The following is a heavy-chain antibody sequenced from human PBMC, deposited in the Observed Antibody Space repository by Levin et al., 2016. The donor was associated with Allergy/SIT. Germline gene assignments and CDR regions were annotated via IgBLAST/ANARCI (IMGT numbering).Heavy chain of an antibody. J-gene: IGHJ6*03. D-gene: IGHD7-27*01. V-gene: IGHV3-23*01. CDR2: ISGSGGST. CDR1: GFTFSSYA. CDR3: ANWDYYYYYMDV. Sequence: GGSLRLSCAASGFTFSSYAMSWVRQAPGKGLEWVSAISGSGGSTYYADSVKGRFTISRDNSKNTLYVQMNSLRAEDTAVYYCANWDYYYYYMDVWGKGTTVTVSS.